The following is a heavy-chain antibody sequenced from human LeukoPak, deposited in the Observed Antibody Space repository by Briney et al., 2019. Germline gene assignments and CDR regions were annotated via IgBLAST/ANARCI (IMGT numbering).Heavy chain of an antibody. Sequence: PGGSLRLSCAASGFTLSSYWMSWVRQAPGKGLEWVAHIKQDGSDKYYVDSVKGRFTISRDNAKNSLYLQMNSLRAEDTAIYYCAREVGYCSSTSCRDAFDIWGQGTMVTVSS. V-gene: IGHV3-7*01. CDR1: GFTLSSYW. CDR3: AREVGYCSSTSCRDAFDI. J-gene: IGHJ3*02. CDR2: IKQDGSDK. D-gene: IGHD2-2*01.